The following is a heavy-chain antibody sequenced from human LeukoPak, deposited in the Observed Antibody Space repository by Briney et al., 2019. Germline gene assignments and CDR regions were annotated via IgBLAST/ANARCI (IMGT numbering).Heavy chain of an antibody. CDR3: ARESGEEIYFDY. Sequence: PGGSLRLSCGASEFTFSSYEMNWVRQAPGKGLEWVSYISSSGNTIYYADSVKGRFTISRDNAKNSLYLQMNSLRAEDTAVYYCARESGEEIYFDYWGQGTLVTVSS. J-gene: IGHJ4*02. D-gene: IGHD2-21*01. CDR2: ISSSGNTI. CDR1: EFTFSSYE. V-gene: IGHV3-48*03.